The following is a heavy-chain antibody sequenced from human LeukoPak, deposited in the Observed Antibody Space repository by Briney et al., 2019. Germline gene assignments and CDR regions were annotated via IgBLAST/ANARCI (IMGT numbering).Heavy chain of an antibody. CDR3: ARHWYGDYVDF. Sequence: SETLSLTCTVSGGSIRSTRYYWGWIRQPPGTGLEWIGTFFHSGTTYYNPSLKSRVSISVDTSNNQFSLRVTSVIAADTAVYYCARHWYGDYVDFWGQGTLVTVSS. D-gene: IGHD4-17*01. CDR1: GGSIRSTRYY. CDR2: FFHSGTT. V-gene: IGHV4-39*01. J-gene: IGHJ4*02.